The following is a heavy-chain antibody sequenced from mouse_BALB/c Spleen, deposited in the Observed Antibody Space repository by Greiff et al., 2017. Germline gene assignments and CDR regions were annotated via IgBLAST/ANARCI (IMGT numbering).Heavy chain of an antibody. D-gene: IGHD2-12*01. CDR3: ARHDNYDGFAY. Sequence: EVKLMESGGGLVQPGGSLKLSCAASGFTFSSYTMSWVRQTPEKRLEWVAYISNGGGSTYYPDTVKGRFTISRDNAKNTLYLQMSSLKSEDTAMYYCARHDNYDGFAYWGQGTLVTVSA. CDR1: GFTFSSYT. V-gene: IGHV5-12-2*01. CDR2: ISNGGGST. J-gene: IGHJ3*01.